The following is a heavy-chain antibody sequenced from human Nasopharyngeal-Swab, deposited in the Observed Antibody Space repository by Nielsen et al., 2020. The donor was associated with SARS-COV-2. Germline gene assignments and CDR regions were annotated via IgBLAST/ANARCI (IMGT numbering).Heavy chain of an antibody. CDR2: IYYSGST. D-gene: IGHD3-10*01. J-gene: IGHJ6*02. Sequence: WIRQPPGKGLEWIGYIYYSGSTNNNPSLKSRVTISVDTSKNQFSLKLSSVTAADTAVYYCARDRGSYYGSGVWYYYGMDVWGQGTTVTVSS. CDR3: ARDRGSYYGSGVWYYYGMDV. V-gene: IGHV4-59*01.